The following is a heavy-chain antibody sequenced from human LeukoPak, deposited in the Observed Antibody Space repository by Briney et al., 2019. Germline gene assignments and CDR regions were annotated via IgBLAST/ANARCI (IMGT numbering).Heavy chain of an antibody. CDR3: ARERYQLLSDTNWFDP. Sequence: SETLSLTCTVSGGSISSYYWSWVRQPAGKGLEWIGRIYTSGSTNYNPSLKSRVTMSVDTSKNQFSLKLSSVTAADTAVYYCARERYQLLSDTNWFDPWGQGTLVTVSS. V-gene: IGHV4-4*07. D-gene: IGHD2-2*01. CDR1: GGSISSYY. J-gene: IGHJ5*02. CDR2: IYTSGST.